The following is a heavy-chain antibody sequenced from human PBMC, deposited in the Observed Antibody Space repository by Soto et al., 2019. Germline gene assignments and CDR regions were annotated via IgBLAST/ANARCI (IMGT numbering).Heavy chain of an antibody. Sequence: SETLSLTCSVSGDSMNSYYWSWIRQPPGKGLEWIGYIYNSGSNNYNPSLKGRVTISVDTSKNQFSLKLTSVTPADTAVYYCARSVIHDCWGQGTLVTVSS. CDR2: IYNSGSN. D-gene: IGHD5-18*01. J-gene: IGHJ4*02. CDR1: GDSMNSYY. CDR3: ARSVIHDC. V-gene: IGHV4-59*01.